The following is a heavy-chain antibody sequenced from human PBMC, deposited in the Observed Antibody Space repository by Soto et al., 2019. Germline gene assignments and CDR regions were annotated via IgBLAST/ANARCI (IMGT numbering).Heavy chain of an antibody. V-gene: IGHV3-33*01. CDR3: ARVVPHGYYDFWSGYLDV. CDR2: IGYDGSNK. Sequence: GGSLRLSCVASGFTFSSYGMHWVRQAPGKGLEWVAVIGYDGSNKYYADSVKGRFTISRDNSKNTLYLQMNSLRAEDTAVYYCARVVPHGYYDFWSGYLDVWGQGTTVTVSS. CDR1: GFTFSSYG. D-gene: IGHD3-3*01. J-gene: IGHJ6*02.